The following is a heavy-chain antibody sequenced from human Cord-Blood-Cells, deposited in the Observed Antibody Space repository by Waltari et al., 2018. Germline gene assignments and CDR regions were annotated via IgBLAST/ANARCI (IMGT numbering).Heavy chain of an antibody. D-gene: IGHD1-7*01. CDR3: ARRERSGTIDY. J-gene: IGHJ4*02. V-gene: IGHV4-39*01. CDR2: IDYSGST. Sequence: QLQLQESGPGLVTPSETLSLTCTVSGGSISSSSYYCGWIRQPPGKGLEWIGSIDYSGSTYYNPSLKSRVTISVDTSKNQFSLKLSSVTAADTAVYYCARRERSGTIDYWGQGTLVTVSS. CDR1: GGSISSSSYY.